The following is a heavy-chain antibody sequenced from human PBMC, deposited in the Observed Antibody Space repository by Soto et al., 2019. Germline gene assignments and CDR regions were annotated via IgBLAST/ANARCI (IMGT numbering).Heavy chain of an antibody. CDR2: ISGSSGYT. CDR3: ARTRPREEYWYFDL. CDR1: GFTFSDFY. V-gene: IGHV3-11*03. Sequence: PGGSLRLSCAASGFTFSDFYMSWIRQAPGKGLEWVSFISGSSGYTNYADSVKGRFTISRDNAKNSLYLQMYSLRAEDTAVYYWARTRPREEYWYFDLWGRGTLVTVSS. J-gene: IGHJ2*01.